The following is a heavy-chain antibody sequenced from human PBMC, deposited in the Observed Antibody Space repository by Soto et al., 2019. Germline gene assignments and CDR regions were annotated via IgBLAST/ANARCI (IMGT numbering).Heavy chain of an antibody. V-gene: IGHV1-69*11. CDR1: GGTFSRFG. Sequence: QVQLVQSGAEVKKPGSSVKVSCKTSGGTFSRFGISWVRQARGQGLEWMGGIIPMLGTPNYAQKFQGRGTMTAEVTTKTALMGMSSLRSEDTAVYFCARVVINHVSGPHYYIYGMDVWGQGTAVTVSS. D-gene: IGHD3-3*02. CDR2: IIPMLGTP. CDR3: ARVVINHVSGPHYYIYGMDV. J-gene: IGHJ6*02.